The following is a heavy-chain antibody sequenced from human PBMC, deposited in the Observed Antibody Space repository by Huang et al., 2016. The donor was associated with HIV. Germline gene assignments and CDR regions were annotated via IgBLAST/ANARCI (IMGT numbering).Heavy chain of an antibody. CDR3: ARDPRIQSWLNFFDY. CDR1: GFSISSYW. D-gene: IGHD3-22*01. J-gene: IGHJ4*02. CDR2: INSDGSST. Sequence: EVQLVESGGGLVQPGGSLRLSCAAFGFSISSYWMHWVRQAPGKGVVWVSRINSDGSSTSYADSVKGRFTIAGDNAKNTLYLQMNSLRAEDTAVYYCARDPRIQSWLNFFDYWGQGTLVSVSS. V-gene: IGHV3-74*01.